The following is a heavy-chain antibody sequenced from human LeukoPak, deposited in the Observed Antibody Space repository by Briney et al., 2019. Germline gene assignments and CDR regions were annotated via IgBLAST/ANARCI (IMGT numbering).Heavy chain of an antibody. CDR2: ISACNGNT. D-gene: IGHD3-16*02. J-gene: IGHJ4*02. Sequence: ASVKVSCKASGYTFTSYGISWVRQAPGQGLEWMGWISACNGNTNYAQKLQGRVTMTTDTSTSTAYMELRSLRSDDTAVYYCARASYYDYVWGSHRYRHWGQGTLVTVSS. V-gene: IGHV1-18*01. CDR3: ARASYYDYVWGSHRYRH. CDR1: GYTFTSYG.